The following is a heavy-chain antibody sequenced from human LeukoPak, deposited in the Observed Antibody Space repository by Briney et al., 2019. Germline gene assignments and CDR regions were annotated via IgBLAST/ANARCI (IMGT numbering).Heavy chain of an antibody. J-gene: IGHJ6*02. V-gene: IGHV3-21*04. CDR3: ARVGTAGYYYGMDV. D-gene: IGHD3-10*01. Sequence: GGSLRLSCAASGFTFSNYRMNWVRQAPGKGLEWVSSISDSSTFIYYADSVRGRFTTSRDNAKNSLYLQMNSLRAEDTAVYYCARVGTAGYYYGMDVWGQGTTVTVSS. CDR2: ISDSSTFI. CDR1: GFTFSNYR.